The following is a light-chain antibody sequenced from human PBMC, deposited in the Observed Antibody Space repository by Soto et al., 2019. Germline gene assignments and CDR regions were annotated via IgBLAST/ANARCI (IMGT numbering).Light chain of an antibody. CDR1: QDISSY. CDR2: AAS. CDR3: QQLKSYPLS. J-gene: IGKJ4*01. V-gene: IGKV1-9*01. Sequence: DIPLTQSPSFLSASVGDRVTITCRTSQDISSYLAWYQQKPGKAPQLLISAASTLQSGVPSRFSGSGSGTEITLTTSSLQPENIATYYCQQLKSYPLSFGGGTKVEI.